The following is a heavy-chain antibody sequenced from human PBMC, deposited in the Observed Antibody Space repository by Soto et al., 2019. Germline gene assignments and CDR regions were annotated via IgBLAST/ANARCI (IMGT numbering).Heavy chain of an antibody. Sequence: TSETLSLTCAVYGVPFSGYYWSWIRQSPGKGLEWIGEINHSENTNYNPSLKSRVTMLVDTSKNQFSLSLSSVTAADTAVYYCANLIVFHSSYYHDYWGHGTLVTVSS. CDR3: ANLIVFHSSYYHDY. CDR1: GVPFSGYY. V-gene: IGHV4-34*01. D-gene: IGHD1-26*01. CDR2: INHSENT. J-gene: IGHJ4*01.